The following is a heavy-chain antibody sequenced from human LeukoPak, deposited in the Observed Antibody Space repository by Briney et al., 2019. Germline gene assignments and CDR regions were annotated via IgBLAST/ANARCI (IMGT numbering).Heavy chain of an antibody. J-gene: IGHJ3*02. CDR3: VKDRAVQLEPGLLGDAFDI. V-gene: IGHV3-64D*06. CDR2: ISSNGGST. CDR1: GFTFSSYA. D-gene: IGHD1-1*01. Sequence: GGSLRLSCSASGFTFSSYAMHWVRQAPGKGLEYVSAISSNGGSTYYADSVKGRFTISRDNSKNTLYLQMSSLRAEDTAVYYCVKDRAVQLEPGLLGDAFDIWGQGTMVIVSS.